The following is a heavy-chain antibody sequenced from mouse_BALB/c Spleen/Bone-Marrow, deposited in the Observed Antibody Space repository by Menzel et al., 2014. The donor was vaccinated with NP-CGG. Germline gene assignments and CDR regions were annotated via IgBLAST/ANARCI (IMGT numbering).Heavy chain of an antibody. CDR1: GYTFTSYV. CDR2: INPYNDGT. V-gene: IGHV1-14*01. D-gene: IGHD1-1*01. J-gene: IGHJ4*01. Sequence: EVQLVESGPELVKPGASMKMSCKASGYTFTSYVMHWVKQKPGQGLEWIGYINPYNDGTKYNEKFKGKATLTSDKSSSTAYMELSSLTSEDSAVYYCARWGIIYYYGSSPYAMDYWGQGTSVTVSS. CDR3: ARWGIIYYYGSSPYAMDY.